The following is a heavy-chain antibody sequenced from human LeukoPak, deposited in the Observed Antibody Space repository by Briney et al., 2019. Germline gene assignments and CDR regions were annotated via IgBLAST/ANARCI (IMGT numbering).Heavy chain of an antibody. Sequence: SETLSLTCAVYGESSSAFFWSWIRQSPGTGLEWIGEIDHRGSATYNPSLQSRLTISVDTSKNQFSLRLNSVTAADTGVYYCASRSLGIAAARCFDNWGEGTPVAVS. CDR2: IDHRGSA. D-gene: IGHD6-6*01. V-gene: IGHV4-34*01. CDR1: GESSSAFF. CDR3: ASRSLGIAAARCFDN. J-gene: IGHJ4*02.